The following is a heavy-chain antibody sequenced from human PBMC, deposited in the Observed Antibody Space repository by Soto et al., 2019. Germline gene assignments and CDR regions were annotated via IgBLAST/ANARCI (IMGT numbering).Heavy chain of an antibody. Sequence: ASVKVSCKASGYTFTAYAISWVRQAPGQGLEWMGWVNTYNGNTNYAQNLRGRVTMATDTSTTTTYMELRSLRSDDTAMYYCARGRIFGDPVLFDYWGQGTLVTVSS. CDR3: ARGRIFGDPVLFDY. V-gene: IGHV1-18*01. D-gene: IGHD3-3*01. J-gene: IGHJ4*02. CDR1: GYTFTAYA. CDR2: VNTYNGNT.